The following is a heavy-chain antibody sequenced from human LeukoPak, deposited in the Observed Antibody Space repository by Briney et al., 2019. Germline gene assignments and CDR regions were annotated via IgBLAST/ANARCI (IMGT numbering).Heavy chain of an antibody. CDR2: INHSGST. Sequence: SETLSLTCAVYGGSFSGYYWSWIRQPPGKGLEWMGEINHSGSTNYNPSLKSRVTISVDTSKNQFSLKLSSVTAADTAVYYCARYPLEWLLYGGEFDYWGQGTLVTVSS. CDR3: ARYPLEWLLYGGEFDY. J-gene: IGHJ4*02. D-gene: IGHD3-3*01. CDR1: GGSFSGYY. V-gene: IGHV4-34*01.